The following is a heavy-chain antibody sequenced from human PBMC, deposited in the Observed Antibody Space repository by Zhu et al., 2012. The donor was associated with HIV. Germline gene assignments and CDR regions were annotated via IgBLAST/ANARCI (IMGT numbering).Heavy chain of an antibody. CDR3: AGRRSARYDRSLGYFDY. D-gene: IGHD3-22*01. CDR1: GGSISSHY. CDR2: IYYSGST. J-gene: IGHJ4*02. Sequence: QVQLQESGPGLVKPSETLSLTCTVSGGSISSHYWSWIRQPPGKGLEWIGYIYYSGSTNYNPSLKSRVTISVDTSKNQFSLKLSSVTAADTAVYYCAGRRSARYDRSLGYFDYWGQGTLVTVSS. V-gene: IGHV4-59*11.